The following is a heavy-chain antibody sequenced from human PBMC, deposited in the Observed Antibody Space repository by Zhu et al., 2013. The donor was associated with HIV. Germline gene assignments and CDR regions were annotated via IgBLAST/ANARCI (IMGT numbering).Heavy chain of an antibody. CDR1: GGTFSSYP. CDR2: VIPISGTA. D-gene: IGHD3-22*01. J-gene: IGHJ6*02. CDR3: ATPIYYDILGYYGMDV. V-gene: IGHV1-69*01. Sequence: QVHLVQSGAEVKKPGSSVKVSCKASGGTFSSYPISWVRQAPGQGLEWMGGVIPISGTANYAQKFQGRVTITADESTITAYMELSSLRFEDTAVYYCATPIYYDILGYYGMDVWGQGTTVTVSS.